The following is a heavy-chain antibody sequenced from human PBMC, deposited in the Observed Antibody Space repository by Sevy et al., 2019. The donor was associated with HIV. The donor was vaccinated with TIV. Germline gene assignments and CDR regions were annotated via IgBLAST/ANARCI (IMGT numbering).Heavy chain of an antibody. CDR1: GFTFSSYA. CDR2: ISYDGSNK. V-gene: IGHV3-30-3*01. D-gene: IGHD3-9*01. J-gene: IGHJ4*02. Sequence: GGSLRLSCAASGFTFSSYAMHWVRQVPGKGLEWVAVISYDGSNKYYADSVKGRFTISRDNSKNTLYLQMNSLRAEDTAVYYCARGAGSHYDILTGPFDYWGQGTLVTVSS. CDR3: ARGAGSHYDILTGPFDY.